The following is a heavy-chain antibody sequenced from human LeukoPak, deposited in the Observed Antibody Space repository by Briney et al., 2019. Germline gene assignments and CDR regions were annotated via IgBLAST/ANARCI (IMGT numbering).Heavy chain of an antibody. CDR3: AAVVPAVMGYFDY. J-gene: IGHJ4*02. CDR1: GGTFSSYA. CDR2: IIPIFGTA. Sequence: SVKVSCKAPGGTFSSYALSWVRQAPGQGLEWMEGIIPIFGTANYAQKFQGRVTITADESTSTAYMELSSLRSEDTAVYYCAAVVPAVMGYFDYWGQGTLVTVSS. V-gene: IGHV1-69*13. D-gene: IGHD2-2*01.